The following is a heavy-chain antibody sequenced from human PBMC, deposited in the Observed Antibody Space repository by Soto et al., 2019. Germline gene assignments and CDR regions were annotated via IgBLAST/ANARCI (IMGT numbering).Heavy chain of an antibody. V-gene: IGHV1-18*01. D-gene: IGHD5-12*01. Sequence: GASVKVSCKASGDTFTNFGISWVRQAPGQGLEWMGWINAYNGNTNYAQMLQGRVTMTTDTSTSTAYMELRSLRSDDTAVYYCARGLTEMATLGWYYGMDVWGQGTTVTVSS. CDR2: INAYNGNT. CDR3: ARGLTEMATLGWYYGMDV. CDR1: GDTFTNFG. J-gene: IGHJ6*02.